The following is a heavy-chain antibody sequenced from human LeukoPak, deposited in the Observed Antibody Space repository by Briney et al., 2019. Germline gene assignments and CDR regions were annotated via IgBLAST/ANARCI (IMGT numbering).Heavy chain of an antibody. CDR2: IYSGGST. CDR3: ARPYYGSGDPSFDY. J-gene: IGHJ4*02. V-gene: IGHV3-53*01. D-gene: IGHD3-10*01. Sequence: PGGSLRLSCAASGFTVSSNYMSWVRQAPGKGLEWVSVIYSGGSTYYADSVKGRFTISRDNSKNTLYLQMNSPRAEDTAVYYCARPYYGSGDPSFDYWGQGTLVTVSS. CDR1: GFTVSSNY.